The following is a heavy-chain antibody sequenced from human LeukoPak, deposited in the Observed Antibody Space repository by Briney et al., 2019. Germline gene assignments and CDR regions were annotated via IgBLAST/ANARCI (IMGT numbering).Heavy chain of an antibody. CDR1: GFTFSSYG. D-gene: IGHD6-13*01. CDR2: IWYDGSNK. J-gene: IGHJ4*02. CDR3: ARAQGESTFSSWPPTLEGYYFDY. Sequence: GGSLRLSCAASGFTFSSYGMHWVRQAPGKRLEWVAVIWYDGSNKYYADSVKGRFTISRDNSKNMLYLQMNSLRAEDTAVYYCARAQGESTFSSWPPTLEGYYFDYWGQGTLVTVSS. V-gene: IGHV3-33*01.